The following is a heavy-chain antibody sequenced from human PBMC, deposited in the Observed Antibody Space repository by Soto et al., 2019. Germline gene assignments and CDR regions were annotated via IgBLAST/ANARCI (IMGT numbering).Heavy chain of an antibody. Sequence: GGSLRLSCAASGFTFSSYWMSWVRQAPGKGLEYVSAISSNGGSTYYADSVKGRFTISRDNSKNTLYLQMSSLRAEDTAVYYWFRASHSKHIWFDPWGQGTLVPVSS. D-gene: IGHD2-21*01. V-gene: IGHV3-64D*08. J-gene: IGHJ5*02. CDR2: ISSNGGST. CDR3: FRASHSKHIWFDP. CDR1: GFTFSSYW.